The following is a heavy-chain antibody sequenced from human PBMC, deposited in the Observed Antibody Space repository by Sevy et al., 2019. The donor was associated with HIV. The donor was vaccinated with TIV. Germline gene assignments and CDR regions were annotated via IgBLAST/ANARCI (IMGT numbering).Heavy chain of an antibody. D-gene: IGHD3-22*01. CDR1: GFTFGSYA. CDR2: ISGSGGRT. CDR3: AKGRVSYYYDSTAYYPFDY. Sequence: GGSLRLSCAASGFTFGSYAMSWVRQAPGKGLEWVSAISGSGGRTYHADSVKGRFTISRDNSKNTLYLQMNSLRAEDTAVYYCAKGRVSYYYDSTAYYPFDYWGQGTLVTVSS. J-gene: IGHJ4*02. V-gene: IGHV3-23*01.